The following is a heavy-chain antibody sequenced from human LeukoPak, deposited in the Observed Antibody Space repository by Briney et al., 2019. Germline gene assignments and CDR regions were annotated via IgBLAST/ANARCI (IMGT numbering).Heavy chain of an antibody. D-gene: IGHD2-15*01. Sequence: GESLKISCKGSGYSFTSYWISWVRQMPGKGLEWMGRIGPSDSYTNYSPSFQGHVTISADKSISTAYLQWSSLKASDTAMYYCARHSGSRYCSGGSCYLFDPWGQGTLVTVSS. CDR2: IGPSDSYT. J-gene: IGHJ5*02. CDR3: ARHSGSRYCSGGSCYLFDP. V-gene: IGHV5-10-1*01. CDR1: GYSFTSYW.